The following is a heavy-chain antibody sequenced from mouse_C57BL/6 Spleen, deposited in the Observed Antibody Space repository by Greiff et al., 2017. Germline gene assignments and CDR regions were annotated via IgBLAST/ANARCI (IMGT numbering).Heavy chain of an antibody. D-gene: IGHD2-5*01. Sequence: QVQLKQSGAELVKPGASVKISCKASGYAFSSYWMNWVKQRPGKGLEWIGQIYPGDGDTNYNGKFKGKATLTADKSSSTAYMQLSSLTSEDSAVYFCARTGYSNYDAMDYWGQGTSVTVSS. CDR3: ARTGYSNYDAMDY. J-gene: IGHJ4*01. CDR2: IYPGDGDT. V-gene: IGHV1-80*01. CDR1: GYAFSSYW.